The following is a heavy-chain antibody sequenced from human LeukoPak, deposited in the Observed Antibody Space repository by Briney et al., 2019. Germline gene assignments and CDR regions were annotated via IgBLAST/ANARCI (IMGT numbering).Heavy chain of an antibody. Sequence: SGGGVVQPGRSLRLSCAASGFTFTTYGMHWVRQAPGKGLEWVAVISYDGSNKFYADSVKGRFTISRDNSKNTLYLQMNSLRAEDTAVYYCATYSSLNRREFQYWGQGTLLTVSS. J-gene: IGHJ1*01. D-gene: IGHD3-22*01. V-gene: IGHV3-30*03. CDR2: ISYDGSNK. CDR3: ATYSSLNRREFQY. CDR1: GFTFTTYG.